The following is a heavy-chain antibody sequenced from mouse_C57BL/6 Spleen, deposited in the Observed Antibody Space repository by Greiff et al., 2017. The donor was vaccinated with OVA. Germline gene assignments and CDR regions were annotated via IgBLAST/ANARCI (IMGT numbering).Heavy chain of an antibody. CDR3: AGEDGYYDYAMDY. Sequence: QVQLQQPGTELVKPGASVKLSCKASGYTFTSYWMHWVKQRPGQGLEWIGNINPSNGGTNYNETFKSKATLTVDKSSSTAYMQLSSLTSEDSAVYYCAGEDGYYDYAMDYWGQGTSVTVSS. D-gene: IGHD2-3*01. J-gene: IGHJ4*01. CDR2: INPSNGGT. CDR1: GYTFTSYW. V-gene: IGHV1-53*01.